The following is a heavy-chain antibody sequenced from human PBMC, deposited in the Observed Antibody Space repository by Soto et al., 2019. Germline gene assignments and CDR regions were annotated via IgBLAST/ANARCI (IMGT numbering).Heavy chain of an antibody. CDR2: IEQDGSEK. CDR3: GKGTWYYYDSSGYFDY. D-gene: IGHD3-22*01. CDR1: GFTFSSYW. J-gene: IGHJ4*02. Sequence: GGSLRLSCAASGFTFSSYWMSWVRQAPGKGLEWVANIEQDGSEKYYVDSVKGRFTISSDNAKNSLYLQLNSLRAEDTALYYCGKGTWYYYDSSGYFDYWGQGTLVTVSS. V-gene: IGHV3-7*03.